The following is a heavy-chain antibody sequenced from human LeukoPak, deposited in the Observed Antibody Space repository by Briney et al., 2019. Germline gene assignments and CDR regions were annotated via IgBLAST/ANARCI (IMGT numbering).Heavy chain of an antibody. Sequence: GGSLRLSCAASGFTFSSYGMHWVRQAPGKGLEWVAVIWYDGSNKYYADSVKGRFTISRDNSKNTLYLQMNSLRAEDTAVYYCARDSSGWYNAFDIWGQGTMVTVSS. J-gene: IGHJ3*02. V-gene: IGHV3-30*19. CDR3: ARDSSGWYNAFDI. D-gene: IGHD6-19*01. CDR2: IWYDGSNK. CDR1: GFTFSSYG.